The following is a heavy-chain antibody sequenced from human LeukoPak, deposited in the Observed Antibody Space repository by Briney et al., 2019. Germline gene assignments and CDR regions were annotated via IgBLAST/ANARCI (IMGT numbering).Heavy chain of an antibody. CDR1: GGSISSYY. J-gene: IGHJ4*02. CDR2: IYYSERT. Sequence: SETLSLTCTVSGGSISSYYWSWIRQPPGKGLEWTGYIYYSERTNYNPPLKSRVTISIDTSKNQFSLKLSSVTAADTAVYYCARGPNRYYFDYWGQGTLVTVSS. CDR3: ARGPNRYYFDY. D-gene: IGHD2/OR15-2a*01. V-gene: IGHV4-59*01.